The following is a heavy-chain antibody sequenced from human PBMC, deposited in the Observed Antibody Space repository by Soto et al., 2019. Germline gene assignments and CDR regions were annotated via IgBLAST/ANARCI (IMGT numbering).Heavy chain of an antibody. CDR3: ARVRQQIRVWLDP. CDR1: GGSISSDDYY. CDR2: IYSTGSV. J-gene: IGHJ5*02. Sequence: QVQLQESGPGLVKPSQTLSLTCTVSGGSISSDDYYCIWIRQHPGKGLEWIGYIYSTGSVYYNPSLESRVTVSVDTSKNQFSLKLRSVTAADTALYYCARVRQQIRVWLDPWGQGILVTVSS. D-gene: IGHD6-13*01. V-gene: IGHV4-31*03.